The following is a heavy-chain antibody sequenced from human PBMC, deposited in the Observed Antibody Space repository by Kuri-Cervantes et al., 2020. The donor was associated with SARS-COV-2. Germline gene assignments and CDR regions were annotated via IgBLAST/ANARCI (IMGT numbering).Heavy chain of an antibody. D-gene: IGHD3-16*01. J-gene: IGHJ4*02. CDR2: ISLPGGDT. CDR3: ATVYKMGASLD. V-gene: IGHV3-23*01. Sequence: GESLKISCAVSTFTFNNYALIWVRQAPGKGLEWVSSISLPGGDTNYADSVKGRFTISRDNSKDTLYLQMHSLRAEDTAVYYYATVYKMGASLDWGQGTLVTVSS. CDR1: TFTFNNYA.